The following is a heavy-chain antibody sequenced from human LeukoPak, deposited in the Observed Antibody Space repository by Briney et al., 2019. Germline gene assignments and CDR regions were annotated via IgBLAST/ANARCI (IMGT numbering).Heavy chain of an antibody. CDR2: NYYSGST. Sequence: PSETLSLTCTVSGGSISSYYWSWIRQPPGEGLEWIVYNYYSGSTNYNPSLKSRVTISEDTSKNQFSLKLSSVTAADTAVYYCARDQSCSGGSCYDAFDIWGQGTMVTVSS. J-gene: IGHJ3*02. CDR1: GGSISSYY. D-gene: IGHD2-15*01. V-gene: IGHV4-59*01. CDR3: ARDQSCSGGSCYDAFDI.